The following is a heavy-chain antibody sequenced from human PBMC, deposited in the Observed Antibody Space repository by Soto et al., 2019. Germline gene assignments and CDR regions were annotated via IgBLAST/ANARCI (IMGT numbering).Heavy chain of an antibody. CDR3: ATFVVTDSRHTDFDF. CDR2: IYYSWTT. J-gene: IGHJ4*02. V-gene: IGHV4-39*01. CDR1: VGSISTSNYY. Sequence: PAETLSRTCTVSVGSISTSNYYWGWVRQPPLNGLDWMGNIYYSWTTYYNPSLKSRVTIYVDTSKNKFSLKINSVTAADTAVYYCATFVVTDSRHTDFDFWGPGTLVTVSS. D-gene: IGHD2-21*02.